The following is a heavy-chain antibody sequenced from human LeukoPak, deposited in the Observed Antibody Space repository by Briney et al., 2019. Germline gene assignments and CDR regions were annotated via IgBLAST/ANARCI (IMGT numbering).Heavy chain of an antibody. V-gene: IGHV3-23*01. CDR3: AKAAAYDFWSGYYLDY. J-gene: IGHJ4*02. Sequence: PGGSLRLSCAASGFPFSSYAMSWVRPAPGKGLEWVSAISGSGGSTYYADSVKGRFTISRDNSKNTLYLQMNSLRAEDTAVYYCAKAAAYDFWSGYYLDYWGQGTLVTVSS. CDR2: ISGSGGST. D-gene: IGHD3-3*01. CDR1: GFPFSSYA.